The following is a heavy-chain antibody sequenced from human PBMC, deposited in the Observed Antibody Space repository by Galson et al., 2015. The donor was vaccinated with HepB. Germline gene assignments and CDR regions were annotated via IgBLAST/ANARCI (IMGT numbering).Heavy chain of an antibody. V-gene: IGHV1-3*01. CDR2: INAGNDNT. CDR3: ARTRLRYFDWLPLDY. J-gene: IGHJ4*02. Sequence: SVKVSCKTSGYTFTSYAMHWVRQAPGQRLEWMGWINAGNDNTKYSQKFQGRVTITRDTSASTAYMELSSPRSEDTAVYYCARTRLRYFDWLPLDYWGQGTLVTVSS. CDR1: GYTFTSYA. D-gene: IGHD3-9*01.